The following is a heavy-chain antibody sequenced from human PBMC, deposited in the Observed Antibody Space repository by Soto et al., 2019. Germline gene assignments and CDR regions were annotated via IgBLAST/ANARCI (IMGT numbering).Heavy chain of an antibody. Sequence: GESLKISCKGSGYSFSTYSIGWVRQMPGKGLEWMGNIFSGDSDARYSPSLKSRVTISVDTSKNQFSLKLSSVTAADTAVYYCARGPALSSSYLYYFDYWGQGTLVTVSS. V-gene: IGHV5-51*01. D-gene: IGHD6-13*01. CDR3: ARGPALSSSYLYYFDY. CDR2: IFSGDSDA. J-gene: IGHJ4*02. CDR1: GYSFSTYS.